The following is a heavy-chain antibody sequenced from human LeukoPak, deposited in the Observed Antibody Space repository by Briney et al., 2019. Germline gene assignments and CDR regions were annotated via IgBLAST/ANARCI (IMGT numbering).Heavy chain of an antibody. J-gene: IGHJ4*02. CDR3: ARRGASDGGYSYGYGY. D-gene: IGHD5-18*01. Sequence: GESLKISCKGSGYSFTSYWIGWVRQMPGKGLEWMGIIYPGDSDTRYSPSFQGQVTISADKSISTAYLQWSSLRAPDTAMYYCARRGASDGGYSYGYGYWGQGTLVTVSS. V-gene: IGHV5-51*01. CDR1: GYSFTSYW. CDR2: IYPGDSDT.